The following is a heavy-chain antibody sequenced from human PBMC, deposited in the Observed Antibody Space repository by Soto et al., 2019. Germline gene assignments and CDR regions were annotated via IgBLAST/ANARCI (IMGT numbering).Heavy chain of an antibody. Sequence: EVQLVESGGDLVQPGGSLKLSCAASGFTFSGSAMHWVRQASGKGLVWVGHIRRRAKNYATVYAASVKGRFIGSRDDSKNTAYLHMNSLKTDDTAVYYCTRTFDVSDYFSPDCDYWGQGTLVTVSS. CDR1: GFTFSGSA. V-gene: IGHV3-73*02. J-gene: IGHJ4*02. CDR2: IRRRAKNYAT. D-gene: IGHD3-22*01. CDR3: TRTFDVSDYFSPDCDY.